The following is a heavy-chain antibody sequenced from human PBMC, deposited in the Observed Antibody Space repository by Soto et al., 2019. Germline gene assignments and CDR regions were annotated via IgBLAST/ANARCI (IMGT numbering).Heavy chain of an antibody. V-gene: IGHV1-69*13. CDR2: IIPIFGTA. D-gene: IGHD3-9*01. CDR3: ARGAKHPILTGPTAPDLCYGMDV. J-gene: IGHJ6*02. CDR1: GGTFSSYA. Sequence: GASVKVSCKASGGTFSSYAISWVRQAPGQGLEWMGGIIPIFGTANYAQKFQGRVTITADESTSTAYMELSSLRSEDTAVYYCARGAKHPILTGPTAPDLCYGMDVWGQGTTVTVSS.